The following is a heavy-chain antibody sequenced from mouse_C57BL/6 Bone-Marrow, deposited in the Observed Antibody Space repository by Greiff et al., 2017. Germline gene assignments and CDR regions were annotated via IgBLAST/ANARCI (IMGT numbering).Heavy chain of an antibody. CDR3: TTRFYYPYFDY. CDR2: IDPENGDT. V-gene: IGHV14-4*01. J-gene: IGHJ2*01. CDR1: GFNIKDDY. D-gene: IGHD2-1*01. Sequence: VQLQQSGAELVRPGASVKLSCTASGFNIKDDYMHWVKQRPEQGLEWIGWIDPENGDTEYASKFPGTATITADTSSNTAYLQLSSLTAEDTAVYYCTTRFYYPYFDYWGKGTTLTVSS.